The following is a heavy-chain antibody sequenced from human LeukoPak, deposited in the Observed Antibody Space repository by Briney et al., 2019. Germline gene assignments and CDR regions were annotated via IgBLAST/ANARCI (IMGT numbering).Heavy chain of an antibody. CDR3: ARAREAPANVFPDH. V-gene: IGHV3-7*01. CDR2: INQDGSEK. Sequence: GWSLTLSCAASGFTFSRYWMTWVRQSPGKGLEWVANINQDGSEKYYGDSVTGRFTISRDNAENSLFLQMNSLRADGTGVYYCARAREAPANVFPDHWGQGVVVTVSS. CDR1: GFTFSRYW. J-gene: IGHJ4*02. D-gene: IGHD2-15*01.